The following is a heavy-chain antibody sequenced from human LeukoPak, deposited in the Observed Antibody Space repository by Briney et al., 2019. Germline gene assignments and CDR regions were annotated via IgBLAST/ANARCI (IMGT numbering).Heavy chain of an antibody. Sequence: SETLSLTCAVYGGSFSGYYWSWIRQPPGKGLEWIGEINHSGSTNYNPSLKSRVTMSVDTSKNQFSLKLSSVTAADTAVYYCARGGRRMTAWGQGTLVTVSS. CDR2: INHSGST. V-gene: IGHV4-34*01. CDR1: GGSFSGYY. J-gene: IGHJ5*02. CDR3: ARGGRRMTA.